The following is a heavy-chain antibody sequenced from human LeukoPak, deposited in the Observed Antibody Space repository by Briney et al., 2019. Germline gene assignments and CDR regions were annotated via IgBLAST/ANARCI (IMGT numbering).Heavy chain of an antibody. CDR2: IKPTWSEDSET. CDR3: ARFGSEAGVDL. D-gene: IGHD3-10*01. V-gene: IGHV3-7*01. CDR1: GFTFRNCC. J-gene: IGHJ4*01. Sequence: GGSLRLSCAASGFTFRNCCMTWVRQAPGEGLQWVANIKPTWSEDSETYYVDHVRGRFTISRDNARNLLYLQMNSLGGEDTAVYYCARFGSEAGVDLWGRGTLVTVSS.